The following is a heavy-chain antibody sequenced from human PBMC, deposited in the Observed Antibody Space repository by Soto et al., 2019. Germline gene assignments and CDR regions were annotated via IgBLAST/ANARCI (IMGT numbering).Heavy chain of an antibody. Sequence: GGSLRLSCAASGFTFSSYGMHWVRQAPGKGLEWVAIIWNDGSNKYYADSVKGRFTISRDNSENTLFLQMISLRAEGTAVYYCARDRNDMLDYWGQGTLVTVSS. D-gene: IGHD1-1*01. J-gene: IGHJ4*02. CDR2: IWNDGSNK. V-gene: IGHV3-33*01. CDR3: ARDRNDMLDY. CDR1: GFTFSSYG.